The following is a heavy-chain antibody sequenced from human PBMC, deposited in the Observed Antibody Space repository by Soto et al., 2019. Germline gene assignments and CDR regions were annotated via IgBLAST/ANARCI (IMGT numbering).Heavy chain of an antibody. V-gene: IGHV1-24*01. Sequence: ASVKVSCKVSGYTLTELSMHWVRQAPGKGLEWMGGFDPEDGETIYAQKFQGRVTMTEDTSTDTAYMELSSQRSEDTAVYYCATDTRGYSNYYYGRDVWGQGTTVTVSS. D-gene: IGHD4-4*01. CDR2: FDPEDGET. J-gene: IGHJ6*02. CDR3: ATDTRGYSNYYYGRDV. CDR1: GYTLTELS.